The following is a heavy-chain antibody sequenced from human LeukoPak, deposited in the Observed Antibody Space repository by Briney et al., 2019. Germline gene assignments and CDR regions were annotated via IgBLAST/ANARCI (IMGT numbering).Heavy chain of an antibody. J-gene: IGHJ4*02. D-gene: IGHD3-22*01. CDR1: RYTFTSYY. CDR2: INPSGGST. CDR3: ARHLLGYYDSSGYPETDY. Sequence: ASVKVSCKASRYTFTSYYMHWVRQAPGQGLEWMGIINPSGGSTSYAQKFQGRVTMTRDTSTSTVYMELSSLRSEDTAVYYCARHLLGYYDSSGYPETDYWGQGTLVTVSS. V-gene: IGHV1-46*01.